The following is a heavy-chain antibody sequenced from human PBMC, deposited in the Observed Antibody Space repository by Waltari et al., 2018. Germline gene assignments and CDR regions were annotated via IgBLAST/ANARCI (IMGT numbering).Heavy chain of an antibody. J-gene: IGHJ4*02. CDR1: GFTVSSNY. Sequence: EVQLVESGGGLLQPGGSLRLSCAASGFTVSSNYMSWVRQAPGKGLEWVSVIYSGGSTYYAESVKGRFTISRDNSKNTLYLQMNSLRAEDTAVYYCARTFLFRYFDYWGQGTLVTVSS. D-gene: IGHD3-10*01. CDR2: IYSGGST. CDR3: ARTFLFRYFDY. V-gene: IGHV3-53*01.